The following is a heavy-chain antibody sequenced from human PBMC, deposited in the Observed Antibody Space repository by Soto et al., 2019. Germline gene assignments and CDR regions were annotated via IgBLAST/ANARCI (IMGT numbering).Heavy chain of an antibody. J-gene: IGHJ5*02. D-gene: IGHD2-15*01. CDR3: VRGGQEWWELLENIWLDP. CDR1: GYTFTSYG. CDR2: ISAYNGNT. Sequence: GASVKVSCKASGYTFTSYGISWVRQAPGQGLEWMGWISAYNGNTNYAQKLQGRVTMTTDTSTSTAYMELRSLRSDDTAVYYCVRGGQEWWELLENIWLDPWGQGTLDNVYS. V-gene: IGHV1-18*01.